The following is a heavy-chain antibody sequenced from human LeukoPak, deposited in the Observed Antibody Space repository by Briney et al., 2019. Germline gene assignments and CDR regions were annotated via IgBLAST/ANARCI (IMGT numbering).Heavy chain of an antibody. V-gene: IGHV1-2*02. CDR3: ARGPQTIFGVVNNDY. D-gene: IGHD3-3*01. J-gene: IGHJ4*02. CDR1: GYTFTGYY. CDR2: INPNSGGT. Sequence: GASVKVSCKASGYTFTGYYMHWVRQAPGQGLEWMGWINPNSGGTNYAQKFQGRVTITRNTSISTAYMELSSLRSEDTAVYYCARGPQTIFGVVNNDYWGQGTLVTVSS.